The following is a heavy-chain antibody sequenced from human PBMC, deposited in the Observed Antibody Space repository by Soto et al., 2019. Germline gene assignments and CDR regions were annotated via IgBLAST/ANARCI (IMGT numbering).Heavy chain of an antibody. CDR1: GYTFSGFY. CDR3: ASAAVTGTAGLDF. D-gene: IGHD6-19*01. J-gene: IGHJ4*02. Sequence: GASVKVSCKASGYTFSGFYMHWVRQAPGQGLEWMGWINPNSGGTKSAEKLQGRVTMTRDTSISTAYMELSRLTSDNTAVYYCASAAVTGTAGLDFWGKGTQVTVSS. CDR2: INPNSGGT. V-gene: IGHV1-2*02.